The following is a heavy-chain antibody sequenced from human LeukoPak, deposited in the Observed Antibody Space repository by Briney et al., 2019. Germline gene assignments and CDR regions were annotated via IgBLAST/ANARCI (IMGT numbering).Heavy chain of an antibody. CDR3: ARDPGTMLRRSRRGYDGNYYYMDV. J-gene: IGHJ6*03. V-gene: IGHV4-61*09. CDR2: IHTSGSA. D-gene: IGHD3-10*01. Sequence: PSETLSLTCTVSGASISSTSYCWGWIRQPAGKGLEWIGHIHTSGSANYNPSLKSRVTISVDTSKNQFSLKLSSVTAADTAVYYCARDPGTMLRRSRRGYDGNYYYMDVWGKGTTVTISS. CDR1: GASISSTSYC.